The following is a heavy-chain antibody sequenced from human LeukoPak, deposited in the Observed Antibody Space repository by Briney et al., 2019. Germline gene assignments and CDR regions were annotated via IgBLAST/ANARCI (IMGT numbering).Heavy chain of an antibody. V-gene: IGHV3-23*01. J-gene: IGHJ4*02. CDR2: ISGSGGST. CDR1: GFTFSSYA. D-gene: IGHD6-6*01. Sequence: QSGGSLRLSCAASGFTFSSYAMSWVRQAPGKGLEWVSAISGSGGSTYYADSVKGQFTISRDNSKNTLYLQMNSLRAEDTAVYYCAKRAARLSARPNAKEYYFDYWGQGTLVTVSS. CDR3: AKRAARLSARPNAKEYYFDY.